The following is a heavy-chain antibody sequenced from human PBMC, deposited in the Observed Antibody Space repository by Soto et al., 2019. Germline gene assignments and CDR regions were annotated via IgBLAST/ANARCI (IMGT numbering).Heavy chain of an antibody. J-gene: IGHJ6*03. D-gene: IGHD6-13*01. V-gene: IGHV1-8*01. CDR3: ARPGIAAAGTWFNYYYYMDV. Sequence: KETGASVKVSCKASGYTFTSYDINWVRQATGQGLEWMGWMNPNSGNTGYAQKFQGRVTMTRNTSISTAYMELSSLRSEDTAVYYCARPGIAAAGTWFNYYYYMDVWGKGTTVTVSS. CDR2: MNPNSGNT. CDR1: GYTFTSYD.